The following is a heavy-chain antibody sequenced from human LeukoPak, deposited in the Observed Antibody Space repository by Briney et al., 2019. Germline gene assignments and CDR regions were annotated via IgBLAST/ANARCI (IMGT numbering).Heavy chain of an antibody. CDR3: ARDRGAVTAMSFDY. D-gene: IGHD2-2*01. V-gene: IGHV4-4*07. CDR2: ILTSGST. Sequence: SETLSLTCTVSGGSISAYSWSWIRRPAGKGLEWIGHILTSGSTNYNPSLKSRVTMSVDTSKNQFSLKVRSVTAADTAVYYCARDRGAVTAMSFDYWGQGTLVTVSS. CDR1: GGSISAYS. J-gene: IGHJ4*02.